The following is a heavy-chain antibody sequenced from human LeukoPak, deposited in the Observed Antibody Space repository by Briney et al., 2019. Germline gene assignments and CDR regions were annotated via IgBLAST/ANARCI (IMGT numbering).Heavy chain of an antibody. D-gene: IGHD2-15*01. J-gene: IGHJ3*02. CDR3: ARGGVVVAAIDAFDI. CDR1: GFTVCSNF. CDR2: IYSGGST. V-gene: IGHV3-66*01. Sequence: GGSLRLSCAASGFTVCSNFMSWVRQAPGKGLEWVSLIYSGGSTYYADYVKGRFTISRDISKNTLFLQLNSLRAEDTAVYYCARGGVVVAAIDAFDIWGQGTLVTVSS.